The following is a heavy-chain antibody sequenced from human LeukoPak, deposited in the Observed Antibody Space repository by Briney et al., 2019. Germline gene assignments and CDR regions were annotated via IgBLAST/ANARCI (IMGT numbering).Heavy chain of an antibody. CDR3: ARDTYYYGSGSPNENWFDP. D-gene: IGHD3-10*01. V-gene: IGHV1-2*02. CDR1: GYTFTGYY. Sequence: GASVKVSCQASGYTFTGYYMHWVRQAPGQGLEWMGWINPNSGGTNYAQKFQGRVTMTRDTSISTAYMELIRLRSADTAVYYCARDTYYYGSGSPNENWFDPWGQGTLVTVSS. CDR2: INPNSGGT. J-gene: IGHJ5*02.